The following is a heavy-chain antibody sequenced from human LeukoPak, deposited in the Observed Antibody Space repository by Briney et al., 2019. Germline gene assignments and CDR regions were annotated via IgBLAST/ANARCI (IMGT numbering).Heavy chain of an antibody. J-gene: IGHJ4*02. D-gene: IGHD6-19*01. CDR3: ARGAVAGFDH. CDR1: GGSISSYY. V-gene: IGHV4-59*01. Sequence: PSETLSLTCTVSGGSISSYYWSWIRQSPGKGLEWIGYIYYSGSTYYNPSLQSRVTISLDTSKNRFSLKLSSLTAADTAVYYCARGAVAGFDHWGQGTLVIVSS. CDR2: IYYSGST.